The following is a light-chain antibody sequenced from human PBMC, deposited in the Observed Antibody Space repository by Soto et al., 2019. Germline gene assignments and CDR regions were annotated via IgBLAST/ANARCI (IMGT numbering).Light chain of an antibody. Sequence: EIVMTQSPATLSVSPGERATLSCRASQSVSSNLAWYQQKPGQAPRLLIYGASTRATGIPATFSGSGSGTEFTLTISSLQSEDFAVYYCQQYNNWPRTLCQGTKVEIK. CDR1: QSVSSN. V-gene: IGKV3-15*01. CDR2: GAS. CDR3: QQYNNWPRT. J-gene: IGKJ1*01.